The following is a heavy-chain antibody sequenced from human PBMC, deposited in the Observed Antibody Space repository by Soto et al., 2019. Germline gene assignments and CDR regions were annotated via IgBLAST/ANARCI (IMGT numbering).Heavy chain of an antibody. CDR1: GLTFSKFE. V-gene: IGHV3-48*03. J-gene: IGHJ4*02. Sequence: EVQMVESGGGLVQPGGSLRLSCEVSGLTFSKFEMTWVRQAPGQGLEWVSSISSDGATIYYADSVKGRFTIARDNEKNLLYLQMNSLKGEDTATYYCVRVGIVARPYWGQGTPVTVSS. CDR2: ISSDGATI. D-gene: IGHD2-21*01. CDR3: VRVGIVARPY.